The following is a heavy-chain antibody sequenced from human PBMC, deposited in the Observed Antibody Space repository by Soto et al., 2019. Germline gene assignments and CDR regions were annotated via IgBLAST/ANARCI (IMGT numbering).Heavy chain of an antibody. J-gene: IGHJ4*02. V-gene: IGHV4-59*01. CDR2: VYYTGST. CDR1: GGSISGSY. CDR3: ARSVAVPGAHIDY. Sequence: SETLSLTCSVSGGSISGSYCSWIRQSPGKGLEWLGYVYYTGSTNYSPSLRSRVSISVDTSKNEFSLRLSSVTAADTAVYFCARSVAVPGAHIDYWGQGTQVTVSS. D-gene: IGHD6-19*01.